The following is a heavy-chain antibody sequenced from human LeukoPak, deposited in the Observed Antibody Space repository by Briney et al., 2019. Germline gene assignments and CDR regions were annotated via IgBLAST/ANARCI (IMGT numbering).Heavy chain of an antibody. J-gene: IGHJ4*02. CDR1: GFTVNINY. CDR3: ARETSDYYDSSGYYFAFDY. Sequence: PGGSLRLSCTASGFTVNINYMSWVRQAPGKGLEWVSVMYSGGSTYYADSVKGRFTTSRDNSKNKLYLQMSSLRAEDTAVYHCARETSDYYDSSGYYFAFDYWGQGSLVTVSS. V-gene: IGHV3-66*02. D-gene: IGHD3-22*01. CDR2: MYSGGST.